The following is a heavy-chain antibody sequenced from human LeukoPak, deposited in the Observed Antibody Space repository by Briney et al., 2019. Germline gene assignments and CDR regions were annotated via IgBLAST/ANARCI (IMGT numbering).Heavy chain of an antibody. V-gene: IGHV3-23*01. CDR1: GFTFSSYA. Sequence: GPLLLSCAASGFTFSSYAMCWVRPAPGKGLEWVSAISGSGGSTYYADSVRGRFTISRDNSKNTLYLQMTSLRAEDTAVYYCARGSRGPPPRRGQQLVHYYCDYWGQGTLVTVSS. D-gene: IGHD6-13*01. CDR2: ISGSGGST. J-gene: IGHJ4*02. CDR3: ARGSRGPPPRRGQQLVHYYCDY.